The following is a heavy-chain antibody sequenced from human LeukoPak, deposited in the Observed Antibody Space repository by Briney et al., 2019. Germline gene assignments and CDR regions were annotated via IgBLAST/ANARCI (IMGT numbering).Heavy chain of an antibody. CDR1: GFTFSSYA. J-gene: IGHJ4*02. CDR2: ISGSGDST. Sequence: GGSLRLSCAASGFTFSSYAMSWVRLAPGKGLEWVSAISGSGDSTYYADSVKGRFTISRDDSTNTLYLQMNSLRAEDTAFYYCARERTGFYLACWGQGTLVTVSS. D-gene: IGHD3/OR15-3a*01. CDR3: ARERTGFYLAC. V-gene: IGHV3-23*01.